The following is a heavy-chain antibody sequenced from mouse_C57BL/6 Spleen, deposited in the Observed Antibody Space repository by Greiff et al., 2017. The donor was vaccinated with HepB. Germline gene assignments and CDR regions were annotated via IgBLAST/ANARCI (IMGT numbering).Heavy chain of an antibody. J-gene: IGHJ4*01. Sequence: QVQLKESGPGLVQPSQSLSITCTVSGFSLTSYGVHWVRQSPGKGLEWLGVIWSGGSTDYNAAFISRLSISKDNSKSQVFFKMNSLQADDTAIYYCARNGPSSGSDAMDYWGQGTSVTVSS. V-gene: IGHV2-2*01. CDR2: IWSGGST. CDR3: ARNGPSSGSDAMDY. D-gene: IGHD3-2*02. CDR1: GFSLTSYG.